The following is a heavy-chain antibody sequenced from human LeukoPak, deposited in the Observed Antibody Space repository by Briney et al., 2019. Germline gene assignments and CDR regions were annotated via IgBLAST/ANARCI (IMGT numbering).Heavy chain of an antibody. CDR2: IKQDGSEK. CDR1: GFTFSSYA. J-gene: IGHJ4*02. CDR3: ARPVGYSYDPFDY. D-gene: IGHD5-18*01. Sequence: GGSLRLSCAASGFTFSSYAMSWVRQAPGKGLEWVANIKQDGSEKYYVDSVKGRFTISRDNAKNSLYLQMSSLRAEDTAVYYCARPVGYSYDPFDYWGQGTLVTVSS. V-gene: IGHV3-7*01.